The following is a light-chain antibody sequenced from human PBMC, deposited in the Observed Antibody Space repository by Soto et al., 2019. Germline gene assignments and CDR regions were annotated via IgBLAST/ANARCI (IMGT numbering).Light chain of an antibody. CDR3: FSFTTNSTHV. CDR2: EVN. V-gene: IGLV2-14*01. Sequence: QSVLPQPASLSGSPGQSITISCTGTSSDIGAYYYVSWFQQHPGKAPKLMISEVNNRPSGVSNRFSGSKSGNTAYLTISGLQVEDEGEYFCFSFTTNSTHVFGTGTKGTV. J-gene: IGLJ1*01. CDR1: SSDIGAYYY.